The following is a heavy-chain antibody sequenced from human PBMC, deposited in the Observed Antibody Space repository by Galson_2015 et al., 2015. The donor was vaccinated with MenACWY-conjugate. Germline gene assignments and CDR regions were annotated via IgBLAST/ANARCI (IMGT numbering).Heavy chain of an antibody. CDR3: ARLTGGYNWFDP. Sequence: ETLSLTCAVSGGSISSSNWWSWVRQPPGKGLEWIGEIYHSGSTNYNPSLKSRVTISVDKSKNQFSLKLSSVPAADTAVYYCARLTGGYNWFDPWGQGTLVTVSS. V-gene: IGHV4-4*02. CDR1: GGSISSSNW. J-gene: IGHJ5*02. CDR2: IYHSGST. D-gene: IGHD7-27*01.